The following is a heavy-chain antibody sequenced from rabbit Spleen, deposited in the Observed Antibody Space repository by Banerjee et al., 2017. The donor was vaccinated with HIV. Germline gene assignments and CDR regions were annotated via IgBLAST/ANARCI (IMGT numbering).Heavy chain of an antibody. J-gene: IGHJ6*01. CDR2: IYTGSGSA. V-gene: IGHV1S45*01. Sequence: QEQLEESGGDLVKPEGSLTLTCTASGFSFSSNYWMCWVRQAPGKGLEWIGCIYTGSGSAYYASWAKGRFTISKTSSTVDLKMTSLTAADTATYFCARGSGNDNYRYNGMDLWGPGTLVTVS. D-gene: IGHD1-1*01. CDR3: ARGSGNDNYRYNGMDL. CDR1: GFSFSSNYW.